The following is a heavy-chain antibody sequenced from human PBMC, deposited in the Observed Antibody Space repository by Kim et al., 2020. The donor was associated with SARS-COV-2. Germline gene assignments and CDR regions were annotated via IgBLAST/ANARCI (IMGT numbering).Heavy chain of an antibody. J-gene: IGHJ6*02. D-gene: IGHD3-16*01. CDR3: ARDRCGGDYYYGMDV. Sequence: PALRSRVTISVDTSKNLFSLKLSSVTAADTAVYYCARDRCGGDYYYGMDVWGQGTTVTVSS. V-gene: IGHV4-31*02.